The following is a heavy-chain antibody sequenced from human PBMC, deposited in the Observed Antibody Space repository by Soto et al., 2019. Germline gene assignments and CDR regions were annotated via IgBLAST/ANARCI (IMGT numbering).Heavy chain of an antibody. V-gene: IGHV3-73*01. D-gene: IGHD3-9*01. CDR3: TSRNVLRYFDPVDY. J-gene: IGHJ4*02. Sequence: GGSLRLSCAASGFTFSGSAMHWVRQASGKGLEWVGRIRSKANSYATAYAASVKGRFTISRDDSKNTAYLQMNSLKTEDTAVYYCTSRNVLRYFDPVDYWGQGTLVTVSS. CDR2: IRSKANSYAT. CDR1: GFTFSGSA.